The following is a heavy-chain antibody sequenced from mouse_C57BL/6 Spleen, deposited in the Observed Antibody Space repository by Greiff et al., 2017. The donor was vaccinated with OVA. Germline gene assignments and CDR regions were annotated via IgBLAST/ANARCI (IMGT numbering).Heavy chain of an antibody. Sequence: VQLQQPGAELVRPGSSVKLSCKASGYTFTSYWMHWVKQRPIQGLEWIGNIDPSDSETHYNQKFKDKATLTVDKSSSTAYMQLSSLTSEDSAVYYCARTVSRNYYAMDYWGQGTSVTVSS. CDR2: IDPSDSET. V-gene: IGHV1-52*01. D-gene: IGHD6-2*01. CDR1: GYTFTSYW. J-gene: IGHJ4*01. CDR3: ARTVSRNYYAMDY.